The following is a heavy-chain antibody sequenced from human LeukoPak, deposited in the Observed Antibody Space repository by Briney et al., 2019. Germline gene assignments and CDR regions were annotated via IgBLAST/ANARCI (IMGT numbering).Heavy chain of an antibody. J-gene: IGHJ6*03. CDR2: INHSGST. CDR3: ARGTDDYGDCGYYYYYYMDV. Sequence: SETLSLTCAVYGGSFSGYYWSWIRQPPGKGLEWIGEINHSGSTNYNPSLKSRVTISVDTSKIQFSLKLSSVTAADTAVYYCARGTDDYGDCGYYYYYYMDVWGKGTTVTVSS. CDR1: GGSFSGYY. D-gene: IGHD4-17*01. V-gene: IGHV4-34*01.